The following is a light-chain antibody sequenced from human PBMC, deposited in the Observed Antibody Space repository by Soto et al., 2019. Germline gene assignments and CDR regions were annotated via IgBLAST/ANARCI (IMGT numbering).Light chain of an antibody. CDR2: GAS. CDR1: QSVRSSY. J-gene: IGKJ3*01. Sequence: EKVLTHSPGTLSLSPGERATLSCRASQSVRSSYLAWYQQKPGQAPRLLIYGASSRATGIPDRFSGSVSGTDFTLTISRLEPEDFAVYYCQQYGRSPPEFSFGPGTKVEFK. V-gene: IGKV3-20*01. CDR3: QQYGRSPPEFS.